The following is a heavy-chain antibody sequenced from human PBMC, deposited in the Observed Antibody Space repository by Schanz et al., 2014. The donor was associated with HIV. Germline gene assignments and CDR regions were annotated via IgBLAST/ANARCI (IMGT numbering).Heavy chain of an antibody. Sequence: VHLVESGGGVVQPGRSLRLSCVASGFTFNNYAMTWVRQAPGKGLEWVSSISESGGRTYYADSVNGRFTISRDNSKNTLYLQMNSLRAEDTAVYYCVRGLLFQGCFDSWGQGALVTVSS. CDR2: ISESGGRT. J-gene: IGHJ4*02. V-gene: IGHV3-23*04. D-gene: IGHD3-10*01. CDR1: GFTFNNYA. CDR3: VRGLLFQGCFDS.